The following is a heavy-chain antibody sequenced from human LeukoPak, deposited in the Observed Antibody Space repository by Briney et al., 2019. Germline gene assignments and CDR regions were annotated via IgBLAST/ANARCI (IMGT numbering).Heavy chain of an antibody. Sequence: SVKVSCKASGGTFSSYAISWVRQAPGQGLEWMGGIIPIFGTANYAQKFQGRVTITADESTSTAYMELSSLRSEDTAVYYCARAGPEGYFDWLSSPFDYWGQGTLVTVSS. CDR1: GGTFSSYA. V-gene: IGHV1-69*13. CDR2: IIPIFGTA. J-gene: IGHJ4*02. D-gene: IGHD3-9*01. CDR3: ARAGPEGYFDWLSSPFDY.